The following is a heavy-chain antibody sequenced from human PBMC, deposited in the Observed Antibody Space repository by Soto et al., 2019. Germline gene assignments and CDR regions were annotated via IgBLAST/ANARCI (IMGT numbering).Heavy chain of an antibody. D-gene: IGHD6-19*01. J-gene: IGHJ4*02. CDR1: GGSISSYY. V-gene: IGHV4-59*12. CDR2: IYYSGST. Sequence: SETLSLTCTVSGGSISSYYWSWIRQPPGKGLEWIGYIYYSGSTNYNPSLKSRVTISVDTSKNQFSLKLSSVTAADTAVYYRAREAVAGTADCFDYWGQGTLVTVSS. CDR3: AREAVAGTADCFDY.